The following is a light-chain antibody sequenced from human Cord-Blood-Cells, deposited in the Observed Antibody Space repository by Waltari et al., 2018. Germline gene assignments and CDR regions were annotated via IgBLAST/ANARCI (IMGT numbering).Light chain of an antibody. CDR1: SGHSSYI. J-gene: IGLJ3*02. Sequence: QPVLTQSSSASASLGSSVKLTCTLSSGHSSYIIAWHQQQPGKAPRYLMKLEGSGSYNKWRWVXXXFSXSSSGADRYLXXXXLQSXXEXDYXXXXXDXXXWVXXGGXXLT. V-gene: IGLV4-60*03. CDR3: XXXDXXXWV. CDR2: LEGSGSY.